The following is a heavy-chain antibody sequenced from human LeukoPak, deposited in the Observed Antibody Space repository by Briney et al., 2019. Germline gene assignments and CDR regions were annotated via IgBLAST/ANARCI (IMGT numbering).Heavy chain of an antibody. V-gene: IGHV1-18*01. CDR3: ASFSPTTATFDY. J-gene: IGHJ4*02. Sequence: ASVKVSCKPSGYTLTSYVISWVRQAPGQGLELMGWISGYNGNTNYAQKLQGRVTMTTDTSTSTAYMELTSLRSDDTAVYYCASFSPTTATFDYWGQGTLVTVSS. CDR2: ISGYNGNT. CDR1: GYTLTSYV. D-gene: IGHD1-26*01.